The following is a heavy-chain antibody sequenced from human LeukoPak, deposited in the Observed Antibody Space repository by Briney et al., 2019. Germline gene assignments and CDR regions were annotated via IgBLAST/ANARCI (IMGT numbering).Heavy chain of an antibody. V-gene: IGHV1-69*05. CDR3: ARVGVGAMAHYFDY. CDR2: IIPIFGTA. J-gene: IGHJ4*02. CDR1: GGTFSSYA. Sequence: SVKVSCKASGGTFSSYAISWVRQAPGQGLEWMGGIIPIFGTANYAQKFQGRGTITTDESTSTAYMELSSLRSEDTAVYYCARVGVGAMAHYFDYWGQGTLVTVSS. D-gene: IGHD1-26*01.